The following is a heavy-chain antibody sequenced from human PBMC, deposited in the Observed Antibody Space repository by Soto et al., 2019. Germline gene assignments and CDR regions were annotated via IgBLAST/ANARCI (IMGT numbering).Heavy chain of an antibody. Sequence: QVQLVQSGAEVKKPGSSVKVSCKASGYTFTSYAMHWVRQAPGQRLEWMGWINAGNGNTKYSQKFQGRVTITRDTSASTAYMELSSLRSEDTAVYYCARVPGYSIGDLWGRGTLVTVSS. D-gene: IGHD2-21*01. J-gene: IGHJ2*01. CDR1: GYTFTSYA. V-gene: IGHV1-3*01. CDR3: ARVPGYSIGDL. CDR2: INAGNGNT.